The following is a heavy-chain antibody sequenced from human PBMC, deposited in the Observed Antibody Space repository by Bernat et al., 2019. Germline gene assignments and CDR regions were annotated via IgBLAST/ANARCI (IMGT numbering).Heavy chain of an antibody. CDR1: GYSFTSYW. D-gene: IGHD3-3*01. Sequence: EVQLVQSGAEVKKPGESLKISCKGSGYSFTSYWIGWVRQMPGKGLEWMGIIYPGDSDNSYSPSFQGHVNISADNSISTAYLQWSSLKASDTDMYYCARLTDFWSGTRYYYYYMDVWGKGTTVTVSS. CDR3: ARLTDFWSGTRYYYYYMDV. J-gene: IGHJ6*03. V-gene: IGHV5-51*01. CDR2: IYPGDSDN.